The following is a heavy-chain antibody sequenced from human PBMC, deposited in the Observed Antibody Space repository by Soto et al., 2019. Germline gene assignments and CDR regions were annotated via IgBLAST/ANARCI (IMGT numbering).Heavy chain of an antibody. D-gene: IGHD2-15*01. CDR3: ARDHTTYCSGGSCYSDLDY. CDR1: GGTFSSYA. CDR2: IIPIFGTA. V-gene: IGHV1-69*06. J-gene: IGHJ4*02. Sequence: SSVKVSCKASGGTFSSYAISWVRQAPGQGLEWMGGIIPIFGTANYAQKFQGRVTITADKSTSTAYMELSSLRSEDTAVYYCARDHTTYCSGGSCYSDLDYWGQGTLVTVSS.